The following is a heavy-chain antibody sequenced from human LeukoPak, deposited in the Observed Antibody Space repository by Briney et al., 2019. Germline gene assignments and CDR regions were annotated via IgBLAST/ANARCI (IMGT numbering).Heavy chain of an antibody. CDR1: GYSFTSYW. D-gene: IGHD3-9*01. V-gene: IGHV5-51*01. Sequence: GESLKISCKGSGYSFTSYWIGWVRQMPGKGLEWMGIIYPGDSDTRYSPSFQGQVTISADKSISTAYLQWSSLKASDTAMYYCARLSYDILTGYCYYYMDVWGKGTTVTISS. CDR3: ARLSYDILTGYCYYYMDV. J-gene: IGHJ6*03. CDR2: IYPGDSDT.